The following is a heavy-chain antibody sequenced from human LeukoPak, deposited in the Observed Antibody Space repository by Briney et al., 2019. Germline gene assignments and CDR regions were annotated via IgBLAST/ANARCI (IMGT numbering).Heavy chain of an antibody. V-gene: IGHV3-7*01. J-gene: IGHJ4*02. CDR3: ARDSSPCSGGSCYSSPDFDY. CDR1: GFTFSSYA. CDR2: IKQDGSEK. Sequence: GGSLRLSCAASGFTFSSYAMSWVRQAPGKGLEWVANIKQDGSEKYYVDSVKGRFTISRDNAKNSLYLQMNSLRAEDTAVYYCARDSSPCSGGSCYSSPDFDYWGQGTLVTVSS. D-gene: IGHD2-15*01.